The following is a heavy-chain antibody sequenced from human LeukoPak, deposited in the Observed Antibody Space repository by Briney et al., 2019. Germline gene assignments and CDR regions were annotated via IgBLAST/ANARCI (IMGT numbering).Heavy chain of an antibody. J-gene: IGHJ5*02. CDR3: ARHKARWFGELDFSMNWFDP. V-gene: IGHV5-51*01. CDR1: GYSFTSYW. D-gene: IGHD3-10*01. Sequence: GESLKISCKGSGYSFTSYWIGWVRQMPGKGLEWMGIIYPGDSDTRYSPSFQGQFTISADKSISTAYLQWSSLKASDTAMYYCARHKARWFGELDFSMNWFDPWGQGTLVTVSS. CDR2: IYPGDSDT.